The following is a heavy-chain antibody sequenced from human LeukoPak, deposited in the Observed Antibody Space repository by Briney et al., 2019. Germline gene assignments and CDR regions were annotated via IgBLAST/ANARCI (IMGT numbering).Heavy chain of an antibody. CDR2: INHSGST. Sequence: SETLSLTCAVYGGSFSGYYWSWIRQPPGKGLEWIGEINHSGSTNYNPSLKSRVTISVDTSKNQFSLKLSSVTAADTAVYYCAARVVPATVGYWGQGTLVTVSS. D-gene: IGHD2-2*01. CDR1: GGSFSGYY. J-gene: IGHJ4*02. V-gene: IGHV4-34*01. CDR3: AARVVPATVGY.